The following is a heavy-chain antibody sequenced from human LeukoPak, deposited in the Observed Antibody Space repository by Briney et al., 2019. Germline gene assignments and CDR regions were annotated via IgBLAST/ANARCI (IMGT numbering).Heavy chain of an antibody. J-gene: IGHJ4*02. V-gene: IGHV3-48*01. CDR1: GFTFSSYC. CDR3: AKDWGNKFASGSSYLDS. Sequence: GGSLRLSCAASGFTFSSYCMTWVRQAPGKGLEWVSYISGNSSTIYYADSVKGRFTISRDNSKNTLYLQMNGLRPEDTAVYFCAKDWGNKFASGSSYLDSWGQGTLVTVSS. CDR2: ISGNSSTI. D-gene: IGHD3-10*01.